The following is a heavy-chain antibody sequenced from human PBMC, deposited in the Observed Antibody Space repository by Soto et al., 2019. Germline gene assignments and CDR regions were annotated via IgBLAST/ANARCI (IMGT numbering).Heavy chain of an antibody. V-gene: IGHV2-5*02. CDR3: VPSWCGGDCLQSYSSLSYYGLDV. Sequence: QITLKESGPTLVKPTQTLTLTCTFSGFSLSTTGVGVGWIRQPPGKALEWLALIYLDDDKRFNPSLRSRLTITKDTSKNQVVLTRTNIDPVDTATYYCVPSWCGGDCLQSYSSLSYYGLDVWGQGTTVTVSS. CDR1: GFSLSTTGVG. J-gene: IGHJ6*02. CDR2: IYLDDDK. D-gene: IGHD2-21*02.